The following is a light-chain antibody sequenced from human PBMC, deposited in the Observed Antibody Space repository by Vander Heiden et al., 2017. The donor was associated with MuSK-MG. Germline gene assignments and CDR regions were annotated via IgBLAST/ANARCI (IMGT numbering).Light chain of an antibody. CDR1: SNDVGDYDF. CDR2: NVI. Sequence: QSALPQPRSVSGSPGQSVTISCPGSSNDVGDYDFVSWYQQSPGKAPKLIIYNVIERPSGVPDRFSGSKSGNTASLIISGLQTEDEAEYYCCSYAGRYTIIFGGGTNLTVL. J-gene: IGLJ2*01. CDR3: CSYAGRYTII. V-gene: IGLV2-11*01.